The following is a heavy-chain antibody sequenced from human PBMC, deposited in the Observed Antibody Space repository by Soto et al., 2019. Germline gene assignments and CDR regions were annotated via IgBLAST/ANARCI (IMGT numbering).Heavy chain of an antibody. CDR1: GDSISGYY. CDR2: IHYSGAT. J-gene: IGHJ4*02. Sequence: PSEPLSLTCTVSGDSISGYYWSWIRQSPGKGLEWMGFIHYSGATDYNPSLKSRVTMSRNTTENQLSLTLNSVTTADTAIYYCARVPGIRGWFMGFDCWGPGTLVTVSS. V-gene: IGHV4-59*01. CDR3: ARVPGIRGWFMGFDC. D-gene: IGHD6-19*01.